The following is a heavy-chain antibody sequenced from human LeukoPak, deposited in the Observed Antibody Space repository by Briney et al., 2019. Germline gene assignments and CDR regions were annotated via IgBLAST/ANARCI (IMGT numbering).Heavy chain of an antibody. CDR3: ARDSSGYYRIDY. D-gene: IGHD3-22*01. CDR2: VFHSGST. CDR1: GGSISSYY. V-gene: IGHV4-59*08. J-gene: IGHJ4*02. Sequence: SETLSLTCTVSGGSISSYYWSWIRQPPGKGLEWIGYVFHSGSTNYNPSLKSRVNISVDTSKNQISLKLTSVTAADTAVYYGARDSSGYYRIDYWGQGTLVTVTS.